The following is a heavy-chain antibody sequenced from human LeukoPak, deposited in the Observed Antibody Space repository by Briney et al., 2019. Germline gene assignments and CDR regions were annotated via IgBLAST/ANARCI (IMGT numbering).Heavy chain of an antibody. CDR1: GGSISSYY. Sequence: SETLSLTCTVSGGSISSYYWSWIRQPPGKGLEWIGYIYYSGSTNYNPSLKSRVTISVDTFKNQFSLKLSSVTAADTAVYYCARGSAGTALDYWGQGTLVTVSS. CDR3: ARGSAGTALDY. V-gene: IGHV4-59*01. J-gene: IGHJ4*02. CDR2: IYYSGST. D-gene: IGHD6-19*01.